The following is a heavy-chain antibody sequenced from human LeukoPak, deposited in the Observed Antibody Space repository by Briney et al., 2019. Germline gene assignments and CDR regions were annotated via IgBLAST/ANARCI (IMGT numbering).Heavy chain of an antibody. J-gene: IGHJ4*02. CDR3: ARDQSREDGSGSYSNFDY. Sequence: SETLSLTCTVSGGSISSSSYYWGWIRQPPGKGLEWIGSIYYSGSTYYNPSLKSRVTISVDTSKNQFSLKLSSVTAADTAVDYCARDQSREDGSGSYSNFDYWGQGTLVTVSS. CDR1: GGSISSSSYY. CDR2: IYYSGST. D-gene: IGHD3-10*01. V-gene: IGHV4-39*07.